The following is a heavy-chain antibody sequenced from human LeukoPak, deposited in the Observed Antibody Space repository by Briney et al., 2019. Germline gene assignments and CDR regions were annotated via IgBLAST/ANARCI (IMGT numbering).Heavy chain of an antibody. D-gene: IGHD3-22*01. CDR1: GASINSYR. J-gene: IGHJ4*02. Sequence: PSETLSLTCKVSGASINSYRWNWIRQPPGKGLEWIGYISYDGKTNYNPSLKSQLTLSVDTSKNQFSLNLNSVTAADTARYYCTKGYYEPFDWWGQGTQLTVTS. CDR3: TKGYYEPFDW. CDR2: ISYDGKT. V-gene: IGHV4-59*01.